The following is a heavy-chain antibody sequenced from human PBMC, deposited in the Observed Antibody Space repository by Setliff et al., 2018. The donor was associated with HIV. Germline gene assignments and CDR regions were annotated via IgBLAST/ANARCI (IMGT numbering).Heavy chain of an antibody. Sequence: ASVKVSCKASGYTFTGYYTHWVRQAPGQVLEWMGWINPNSGGTNFAQKFQGWVTMTRDTSISTAYMELSRLRSDDTAVYYCARDYYGSSGYPIATYYFDYWGQGALVTVSS. V-gene: IGHV1-2*04. J-gene: IGHJ4*02. CDR2: INPNSGGT. CDR3: ARDYYGSSGYPIATYYFDY. D-gene: IGHD3-22*01. CDR1: GYTFTGYY.